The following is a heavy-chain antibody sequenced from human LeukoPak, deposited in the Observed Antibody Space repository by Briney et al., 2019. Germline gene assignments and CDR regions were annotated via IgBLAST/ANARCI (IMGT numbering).Heavy chain of an antibody. CDR3: AREGTSTVGAFGI. D-gene: IGHD1-7*01. CDR1: GYTLISYG. V-gene: IGHV1-18*01. CDR2: INTDNGKT. Sequence: ASVKLSCKASGYTLISYGLSWVRQAPGQGLEWVGWINTDNGKTNYAQKVQGRVTMTTDTSTNTAYLELRSLRSDDSAMYYCAREGTSTVGAFGIWGQGTMVTVSS. J-gene: IGHJ3*02.